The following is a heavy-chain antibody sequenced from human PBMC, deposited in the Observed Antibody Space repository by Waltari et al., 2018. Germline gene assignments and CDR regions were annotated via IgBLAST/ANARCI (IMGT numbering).Heavy chain of an antibody. V-gene: IGHV3-7*01. Sequence: EIQVVASGGGLVQPGGSLRLSCAASGFTFSIYWMSWVRQAPGKGLEWVANIKQDGSAKFYLDSVKGRFTISRDNAKNTLYLQMNSLRAEDTALYYCARAVDVADYWGQGTLVTVSS. CDR2: IKQDGSAK. CDR3: ARAVDVADY. J-gene: IGHJ4*02. CDR1: GFTFSIYW. D-gene: IGHD5-12*01.